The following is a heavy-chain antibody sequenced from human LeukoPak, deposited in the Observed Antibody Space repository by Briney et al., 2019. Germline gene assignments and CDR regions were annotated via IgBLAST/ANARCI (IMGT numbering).Heavy chain of an antibody. Sequence: GGSLRLSCAASGFIFSHHGMHWVRQAPGKGLEWVAVIWSDSSNRFYADSVKGRFTISRDNSQNTVFLQMNSLRVNDTAIYYCARDAQRGFDYSNSLEHWGQGSLVIVSS. CDR3: ARDAQRGFDYSNSLEH. CDR1: GFIFSHHG. D-gene: IGHD4-11*01. J-gene: IGHJ5*02. V-gene: IGHV3-33*01. CDR2: IWSDSSNR.